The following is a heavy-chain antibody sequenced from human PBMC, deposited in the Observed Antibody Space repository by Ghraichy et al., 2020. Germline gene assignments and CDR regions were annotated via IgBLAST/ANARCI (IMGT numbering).Heavy chain of an antibody. J-gene: IGHJ4*02. Sequence: SETLSLTCTVSGGSISSGGYYWSWIRQHPGKGLEWIGYIYYSGSTYYNPSLKSRVTISVDTSKNQFSLKLSSVTAADTAVYYCARAPPANWKQIDYWGQGTLVTVSS. CDR2: IYYSGST. D-gene: IGHD1-1*01. CDR3: ARAPPANWKQIDY. CDR1: GGSISSGGYY. V-gene: IGHV4-31*03.